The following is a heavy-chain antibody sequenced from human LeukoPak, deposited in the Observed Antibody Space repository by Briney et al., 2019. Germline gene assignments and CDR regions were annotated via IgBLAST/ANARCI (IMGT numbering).Heavy chain of an antibody. CDR2: ISGSGGST. CDR3: AKDLSELYNWFDP. J-gene: IGHJ5*02. CDR1: GFTFSSYA. V-gene: IGHV3-23*01. D-gene: IGHD1-26*01. Sequence: GGSLRLSXAASGFTFSSYAMSWVRQAPGKGLEWVSAISGSGGSTYYADSVKGRFTISRDNSKNTLCLQMNSLRAEDTAVYYCAKDLSELYNWFDPWDQGTLVTVSS.